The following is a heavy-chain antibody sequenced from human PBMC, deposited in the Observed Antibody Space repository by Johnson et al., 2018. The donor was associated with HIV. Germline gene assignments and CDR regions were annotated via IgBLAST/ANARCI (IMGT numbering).Heavy chain of an antibody. V-gene: IGHV3-30*04. CDR3: ARSFGVTTPGAAGGI. D-gene: IGHD6-13*01. Sequence: QVQLVESGGGVVQPGRSLRLSCAASGFTFSSYAMHWVRQAPGKGLEWVAVISYDGSNKYYADSVNGRFTISRDNSKNTLYLQMNSLRAEDTAVYYCARSFGVTTPGAAGGIWGQGTMVTVSS. CDR1: GFTFSSYA. J-gene: IGHJ3*02. CDR2: ISYDGSNK.